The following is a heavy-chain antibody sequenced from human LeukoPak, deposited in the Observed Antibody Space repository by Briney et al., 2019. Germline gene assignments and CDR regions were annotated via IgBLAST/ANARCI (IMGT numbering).Heavy chain of an antibody. CDR2: ISGSGTST. J-gene: IGHJ4*02. V-gene: IGHV3-23*01. Sequence: GGSLRLSCAASGFSFSNSGMSWVRQAAGKGLEGVSDISGSGTSTYYADSVKGRFTISRDNPNNTLHLHMTSLRVEDTALYYCAKGGWLQPNDYWGQGTLVTVSS. D-gene: IGHD5-24*01. CDR3: AKGGWLQPNDY. CDR1: GFSFSNSG.